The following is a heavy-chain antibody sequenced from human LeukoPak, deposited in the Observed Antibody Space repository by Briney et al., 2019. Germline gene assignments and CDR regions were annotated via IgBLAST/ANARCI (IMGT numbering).Heavy chain of an antibody. CDR3: ARSGGSYRRGGFDY. CDR1: GGSISSRSYY. V-gene: IGHV4-39*01. D-gene: IGHD1-26*01. Sequence: SETLSLTCTVSGGSISSRSYYWGWIRQPPGKGLEWIGSIYYSGSTYYNPSLKSRVTISVDTSKNQFSLKLSSVTAADTAVYYCARSGGSYRRGGFDYWGQGTLVTVSS. J-gene: IGHJ4*02. CDR2: IYYSGST.